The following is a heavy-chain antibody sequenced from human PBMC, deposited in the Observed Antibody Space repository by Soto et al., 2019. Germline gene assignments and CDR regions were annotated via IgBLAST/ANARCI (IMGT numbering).Heavy chain of an antibody. Sequence: QVQLQQWGAGLLKPSETLSLTCAVYGGSFSGYYWSWIRQPPGKGLEWIGEINHSGSTNYNPSLKRRVTISVDTSKNQFSLKLSSVTAADTAVYYCARDLTNVRKFDYWGQGTLVTVSS. CDR1: GGSFSGYY. CDR3: ARDLTNVRKFDY. J-gene: IGHJ4*02. V-gene: IGHV4-34*01. CDR2: INHSGST. D-gene: IGHD2-8*01.